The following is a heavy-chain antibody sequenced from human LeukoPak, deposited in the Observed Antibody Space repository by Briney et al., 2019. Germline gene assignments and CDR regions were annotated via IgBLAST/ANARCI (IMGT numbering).Heavy chain of an antibody. D-gene: IGHD2-2*01. CDR2: INPNSGGT. Sequence: GASVKVSCKASGYTFTGYYMHWVRQAPGQGLEWMGWINPNSGGTNYAQKFQGRVTMTRDTSISTAYMELSRLRSDDTAVYYCASSPIVVVPAATRGAFDIWGQGPMVTVSS. CDR3: ASSPIVVVPAATRGAFDI. V-gene: IGHV1-2*02. J-gene: IGHJ3*02. CDR1: GYTFTGYY.